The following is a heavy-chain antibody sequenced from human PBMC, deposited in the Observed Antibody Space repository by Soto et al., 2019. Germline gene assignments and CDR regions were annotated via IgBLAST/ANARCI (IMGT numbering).Heavy chain of an antibody. V-gene: IGHV3-15*01. CDR2: IKSKTDGGTT. J-gene: IGHJ4*02. CDR3: TPQWDIVVVPAAPPGAYFDY. Sequence: GGSLRLSCAASGFTFSNAWMSWVRQAPGKGLEWVGRIKSKTDGGTTDYAAPVKGRFTISRDDSKNTLYLQMNSLKTEDTAVYYCTPQWDIVVVPAAPPGAYFDYWGQGTLVTVSS. CDR1: GFTFSNAW. D-gene: IGHD2-2*01.